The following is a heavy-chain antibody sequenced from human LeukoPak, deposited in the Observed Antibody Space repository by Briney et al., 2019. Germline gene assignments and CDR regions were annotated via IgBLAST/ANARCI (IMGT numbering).Heavy chain of an antibody. CDR3: AKDIGYSYGRDY. CDR1: GFTFDDYA. D-gene: IGHD5-18*01. CDR2: ISGDGGST. Sequence: GGSLRLSCAASGFTFDDYAMHWVRHAPGKGREWVSLISGDGGSTYYADSVKGRFTISRDNSKNSLYLQMNSLRTEDTALYYCAKDIGYSYGRDYWGQGTLVTVSS. J-gene: IGHJ4*02. V-gene: IGHV3-43*02.